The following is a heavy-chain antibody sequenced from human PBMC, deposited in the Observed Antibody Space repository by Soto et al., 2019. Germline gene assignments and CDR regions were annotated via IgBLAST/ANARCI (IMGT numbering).Heavy chain of an antibody. CDR2: IYPGDSDT. V-gene: IGHV5-51*01. CDR1: GYIFAGYW. J-gene: IGHJ3*01. Sequence: GETLKISCNGSGYIFAGYWIGWVRQMPGKGLDWMGVIYPGDSDTRYSPSLHGQVTISADKSISTAYLQWSSLKASDTAMYFCARLPGVRGVFDGFNVWGQGTMVTVSS. D-gene: IGHD3-10*01. CDR3: ARLPGVRGVFDGFNV.